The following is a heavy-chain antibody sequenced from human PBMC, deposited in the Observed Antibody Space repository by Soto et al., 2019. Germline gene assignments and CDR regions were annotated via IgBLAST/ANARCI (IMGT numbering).Heavy chain of an antibody. Sequence: QVQLQESGPGLVKPSQTLSLTCTVIGGSIRSPNYYWSWIRQHPGKGLEWIGNIYYNGSTNYTPSLKSRAVISLDTSKNKFSLKLNSVTAADTAVYYCARDAPLWFGELSHWGQGTLVTVSS. CDR3: ARDAPLWFGELSH. J-gene: IGHJ4*02. V-gene: IGHV4-31*03. CDR2: IYYNGST. CDR1: GGSIRSPNYY. D-gene: IGHD3-10*01.